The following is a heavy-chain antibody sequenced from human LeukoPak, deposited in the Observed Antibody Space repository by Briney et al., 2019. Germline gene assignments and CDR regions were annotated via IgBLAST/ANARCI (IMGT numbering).Heavy chain of an antibody. Sequence: SETLSLTCAVSGYSISSGYYWGWIRQPPGKGLEWIGSIYHSGSTYYNPSLKSRVTISVDTSKNPFSLNLSSVTAADTAVYYCARGYYDILTGYYDRHDWFDPWGQGTLVTVSS. V-gene: IGHV4-38-2*01. D-gene: IGHD3-9*01. CDR2: IYHSGST. CDR1: GYSISSGYY. CDR3: ARGYYDILTGYYDRHDWFDP. J-gene: IGHJ5*02.